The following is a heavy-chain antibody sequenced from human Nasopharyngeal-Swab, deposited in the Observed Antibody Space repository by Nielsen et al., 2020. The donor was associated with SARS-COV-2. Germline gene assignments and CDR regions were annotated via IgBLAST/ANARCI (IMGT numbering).Heavy chain of an antibody. V-gene: IGHV3-9*01. CDR3: AKDGGYSYGSYYYYYMDV. J-gene: IGHJ6*03. Sequence: SLKISCVASGFTFDDYAMHWVRQAPGKGLEWVPGISWNSGSIGYADSVKGRFTISRDNAKNSLYLQMNSLRAEDTALYYCAKDGGYSYGSYYYYYMDVWGKGTTVTVSS. D-gene: IGHD5-18*01. CDR1: GFTFDDYA. CDR2: ISWNSGSI.